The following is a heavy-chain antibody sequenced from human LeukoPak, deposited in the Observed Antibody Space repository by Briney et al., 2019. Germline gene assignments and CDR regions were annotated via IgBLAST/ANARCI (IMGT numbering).Heavy chain of an antibody. D-gene: IGHD3-10*01. Sequence: ASVKVSCKASGYTFTGYYMHWVRQAPGQGLEWMGWINPNSGGTNYAQKFQGRVTMTRDTSISTAYMELSRLRSDDTAAYYCARDSEAALWFGELSNWFDPWGQGTLVTVSS. J-gene: IGHJ5*02. CDR1: GYTFTGYY. CDR3: ARDSEAALWFGELSNWFDP. CDR2: INPNSGGT. V-gene: IGHV1-2*02.